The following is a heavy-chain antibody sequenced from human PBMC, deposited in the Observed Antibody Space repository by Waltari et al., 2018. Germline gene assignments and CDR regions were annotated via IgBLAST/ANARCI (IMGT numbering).Heavy chain of an antibody. V-gene: IGHV1-2*06. CDR3: ARDEGFREPLDY. J-gene: IGHJ4*02. CDR2: INPNRGGT. CDR1: GYTFTGYY. Sequence: QVQLVQSGAEVKKPGASVKVSCKASGYTFTGYYMHWVRQAPGQGLEWMGRINPNRGGTNYAQKFQGRVTMTRDTSISTAYMELSRLRSDDTAVYYCARDEGFREPLDYWGQGTLVTVSS. D-gene: IGHD3-10*01.